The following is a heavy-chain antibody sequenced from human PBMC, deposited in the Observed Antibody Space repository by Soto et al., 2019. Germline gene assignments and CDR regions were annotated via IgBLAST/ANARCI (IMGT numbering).Heavy chain of an antibody. J-gene: IGHJ1*01. CDR2: ISWNSGSI. CDR3: AKDTIPGIAVAGGYFQH. CDR1: GFTFDDYA. V-gene: IGHV3-9*01. D-gene: IGHD6-19*01. Sequence: GGSLRLSCAASGFTFDDYAMHWVRQAPGKGLEWVSGISWNSGSIGYADSVKGRFTISRDNAKNSLYLQMNSLRAEDTALYYCAKDTIPGIAVAGGYFQHWGQGTLVTVSS.